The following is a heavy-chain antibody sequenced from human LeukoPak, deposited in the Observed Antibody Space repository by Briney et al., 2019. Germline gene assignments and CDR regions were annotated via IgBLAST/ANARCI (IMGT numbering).Heavy chain of an antibody. CDR3: ARDLLSVPAAGGIYYYYYYMDV. CDR2: ISYDGSNK. Sequence: GGSLRLSCAASGLTFSSYAMHWVRQAPGKGLEWVAVISYDGSNKYYADSVKGRFTISRDNSKNTLYLQMNSLRAEDTAVYYCARDLLSVPAAGGIYYYYYYMDVWGKGTTVTVSS. CDR1: GLTFSSYA. J-gene: IGHJ6*03. D-gene: IGHD2-2*01. V-gene: IGHV3-30*01.